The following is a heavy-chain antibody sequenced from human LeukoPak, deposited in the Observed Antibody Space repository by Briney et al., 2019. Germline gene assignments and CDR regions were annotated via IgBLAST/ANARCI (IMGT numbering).Heavy chain of an antibody. V-gene: IGHV3-23*01. CDR1: GFTFSSYA. CDR2: ISGSGGST. D-gene: IGHD3-22*01. Sequence: GGSLRLSCAASGFTFSSYAMSWVRQAPGKGLEWVSAISGSGGSTYYADSVKGRFTISRDNFKNTLYLQMNSLRAEDTAVYYCAKVRDYDSSGYSDYWGQGNLVTVSS. J-gene: IGHJ4*02. CDR3: AKVRDYDSSGYSDY.